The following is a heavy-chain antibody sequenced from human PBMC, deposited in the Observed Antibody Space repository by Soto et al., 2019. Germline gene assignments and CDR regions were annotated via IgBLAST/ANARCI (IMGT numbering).Heavy chain of an antibody. V-gene: IGHV4-34*01. J-gene: IGHJ4*02. CDR3: ARVDTAMGQIDY. CDR2: INHSGST. D-gene: IGHD5-18*01. Sequence: QVQLQQWGAGLLKPSETLSLTCAVYGGSFSGYYWSWIRQPPGKGLEWIGEINHSGSTNYNPSLKSRVTISVDTSKNQFFLKLSSVTAADTAVYYCARVDTAMGQIDYWGQGTLVTVSS. CDR1: GGSFSGYY.